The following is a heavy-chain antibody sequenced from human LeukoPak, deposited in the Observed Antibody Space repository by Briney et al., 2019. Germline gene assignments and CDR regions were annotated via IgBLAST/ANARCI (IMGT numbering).Heavy chain of an antibody. V-gene: IGHV4-59*01. Sequence: KPSETLSLTCTVSGGSISSYYWSWIRQPPGKGLEWIGYIYYSGSTNYNPSLKSRVTISVDTSKNQFSLKLSSVTAAGTAVYYCARVYYGSGSYFGPIDYWGQGTLVTVSS. CDR1: GGSISSYY. J-gene: IGHJ4*02. D-gene: IGHD3-10*01. CDR3: ARVYYGSGSYFGPIDY. CDR2: IYYSGST.